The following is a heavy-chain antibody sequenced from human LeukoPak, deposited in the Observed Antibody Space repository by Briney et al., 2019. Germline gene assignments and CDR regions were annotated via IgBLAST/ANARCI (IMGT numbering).Heavy chain of an antibody. CDR2: IIPILGIA. V-gene: IGHV1-69*02. Sequence: RASVKVSCKASGGTFSSYTISWVRQAPGQGLEWMGRIIPILGIANYAQKFQGRVTITADKSTSTAYMELSSLRSEDTGVYYCERAAASTGGDYWGQGTLVTVSS. D-gene: IGHD6-13*01. CDR1: GGTFSSYT. CDR3: ERAAASTGGDY. J-gene: IGHJ4*02.